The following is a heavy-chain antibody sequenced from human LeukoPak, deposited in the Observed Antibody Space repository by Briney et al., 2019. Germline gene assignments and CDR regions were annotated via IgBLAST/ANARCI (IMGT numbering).Heavy chain of an antibody. CDR1: GYTFTNNY. Sequence: GASVKVSCKASGYTFTNNYVLWVRQAPGQGLEWMGIINPSGGSTNYAQRFQGRVTMTRDMSTSTVYMELSSLRSEDTAVYYCARDWVSYDSSGYYVNFGYWGQGTLVTVAS. V-gene: IGHV1-46*01. CDR3: ARDWVSYDSSGYYVNFGY. CDR2: INPSGGST. D-gene: IGHD3-22*01. J-gene: IGHJ4*02.